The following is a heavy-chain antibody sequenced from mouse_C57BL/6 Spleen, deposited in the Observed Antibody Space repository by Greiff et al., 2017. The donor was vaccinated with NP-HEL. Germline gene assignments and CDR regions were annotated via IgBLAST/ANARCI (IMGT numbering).Heavy chain of an antibody. CDR3: ARWDYGSSYEDY. CDR1: GYTFTSYG. CDR2: IYPRSGNT. V-gene: IGHV1-81*01. Sequence: QVQLQQSGAELARPGASVKLSCKASGYTFTSYGISWVKQRTGQGLEWIGEIYPRSGNTYYNEKFKGKATLTADKSSSTAYMELRSLTSEDSAVYFCARWDYGSSYEDYWGQGTTLTVSS. J-gene: IGHJ2*01. D-gene: IGHD1-1*01.